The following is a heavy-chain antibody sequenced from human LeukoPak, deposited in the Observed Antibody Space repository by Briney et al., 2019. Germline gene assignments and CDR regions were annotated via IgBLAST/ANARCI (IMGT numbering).Heavy chain of an antibody. CDR1: GFTFSSYG. CDR3: ARGEYYYGSGSSTDY. V-gene: IGHV3-33*01. Sequence: GRSLRLSCAASGFTFSSYGMHWVRQAPGKGLEWVAVIWYDGSNKYYADSVKGRFTISRDNSKNTLYLQMNSLRAEDTAVYYCARGEYYYGSGSSTDYWGQGTLVTVSS. J-gene: IGHJ4*02. CDR2: IWYDGSNK. D-gene: IGHD3-10*01.